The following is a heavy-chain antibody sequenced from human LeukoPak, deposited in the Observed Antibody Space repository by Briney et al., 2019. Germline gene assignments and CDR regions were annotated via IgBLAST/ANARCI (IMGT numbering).Heavy chain of an antibody. V-gene: IGHV1-24*01. Sequence: ASVKVSCKVSGYTLTELSMHWVRQAPGKGLEWMGGFDPEDGETIYAQKFQGRVTMTEDTSTDTAYMELSSLRSEDTAVYYCATGVEIVVVTIFDYWGQGTLVTVSS. D-gene: IGHD3-22*01. CDR2: FDPEDGET. CDR1: GYTLTELS. J-gene: IGHJ4*02. CDR3: ATGVEIVVVTIFDY.